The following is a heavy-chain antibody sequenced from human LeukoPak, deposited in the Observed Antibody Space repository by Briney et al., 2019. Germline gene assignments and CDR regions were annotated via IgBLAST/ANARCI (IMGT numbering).Heavy chain of an antibody. Sequence: ASVKVSCKASGYTFTSYDINWVRQATGQGLEWMGWMNPNSGNTGYAQKFQGRVTITRNTSISTAYMELSSLRSEDTAVYYCARVFFDSSGSYYRPRYYYYYMDVWGKGTTVTVSS. D-gene: IGHD3-10*01. CDR3: ARVFFDSSGSYYRPRYYYYYMDV. CDR1: GYTFTSYD. J-gene: IGHJ6*03. CDR2: MNPNSGNT. V-gene: IGHV1-8*03.